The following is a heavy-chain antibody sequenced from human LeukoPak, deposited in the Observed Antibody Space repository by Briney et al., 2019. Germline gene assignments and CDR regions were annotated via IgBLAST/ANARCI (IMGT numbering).Heavy chain of an antibody. CDR1: GFTVRNNY. CDR3: AKGLESFNNYWDAFDL. D-gene: IGHD5-24*01. Sequence: GGSLRLSCAASGFTVRNNYMSWVRQAPGKGLEWVSVIYSGGSTYHADSVKGRFTISRDNSKNTLFLQMTSLRAEDTAVYFCAKGLESFNNYWDAFDLWGQGTTVIVSS. CDR2: IYSGGST. V-gene: IGHV3-53*01. J-gene: IGHJ3*01.